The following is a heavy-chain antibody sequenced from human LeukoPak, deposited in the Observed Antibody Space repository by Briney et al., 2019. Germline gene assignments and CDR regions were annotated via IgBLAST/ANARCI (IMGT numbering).Heavy chain of an antibody. D-gene: IGHD3-3*01. V-gene: IGHV4-39*01. J-gene: IGHJ4*02. CDR2: IYYSGST. Sequence: SETLSFTCTVSGGSISSSSYYWGWIRQPPGKGLEWIGSIYYSGSTYYNPSLKSRVTISVDTSKNQFSLKLSSVTAADAAVYYCARGDFWSGCFFDYWGQGTLVTVSS. CDR1: GGSISSSSYY. CDR3: ARGDFWSGCFFDY.